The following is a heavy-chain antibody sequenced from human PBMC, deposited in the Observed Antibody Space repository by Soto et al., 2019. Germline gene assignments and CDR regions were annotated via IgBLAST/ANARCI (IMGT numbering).Heavy chain of an antibody. J-gene: IGHJ4*02. CDR1: GFTFSSYA. Sequence: QVQLVESGGGVVQPGRSLRLSCAASGFTFSSYAMHWVRQAPGKGLEWVAVISYDGSNKYYADSVKGRFTISRDNSRNTLYLQMNSLRAEDTAVYYCARDLSCTNGVCPRLGYWGQGTLVTVSS. CDR2: ISYDGSNK. V-gene: IGHV3-30-3*01. CDR3: ARDLSCTNGVCPRLGY. D-gene: IGHD2-8*01.